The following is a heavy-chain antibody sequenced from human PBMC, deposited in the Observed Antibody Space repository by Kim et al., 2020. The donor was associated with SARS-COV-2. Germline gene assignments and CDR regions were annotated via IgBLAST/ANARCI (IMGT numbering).Heavy chain of an antibody. D-gene: IGHD4-17*01. CDR3: ARDNGGDYGDYYYYGMDV. CDR1: GFTFSSYA. CDR2: ISYDGSNK. J-gene: IGHJ6*02. V-gene: IGHV3-30*04. Sequence: GGSLRLSCAASGFTFSSYAMHWVRQAPGKGLEWVAVISYDGSNKYYVDSVKGRFTISRDNSKNTLYLQMNSLRAEDTAVYYCARDNGGDYGDYYYYGMDVWGQGTTVTVSS.